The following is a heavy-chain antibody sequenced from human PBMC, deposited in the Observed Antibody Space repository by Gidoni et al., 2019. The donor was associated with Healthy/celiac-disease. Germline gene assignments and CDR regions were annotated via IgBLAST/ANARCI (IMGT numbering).Heavy chain of an antibody. CDR2: INPSGGST. Sequence: VQLVQSGAEVKKPGASVKVSCKASGYALTSYYMHWVRQAPGQGLEWMGIINPSGGSTSYAQKFQGRVTMTRDTSTSTVYMELSSLRSEDTAVYYCAREDIVVVPAAISSYYYYGMDVWGQGTTVTVSS. V-gene: IGHV1-46*03. D-gene: IGHD2-2*01. J-gene: IGHJ6*02. CDR1: GYALTSYY. CDR3: AREDIVVVPAAISSYYYYGMDV.